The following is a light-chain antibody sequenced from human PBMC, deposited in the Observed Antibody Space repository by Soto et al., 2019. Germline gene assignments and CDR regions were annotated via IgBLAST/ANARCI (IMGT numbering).Light chain of an antibody. CDR3: TAFSAGRVYL. V-gene: IGLV1-51*01. CDR2: GVH. Sequence: QSVLTPPPSVSAAPGQKVTISCSGSSSNIGGNSVSWYQQHPGKAPRLLIHGVHNRSPGISGRFSASKSGLTASLTISGLQAEDEADYYCTAFSAGRVYLFGPGTKVTVL. J-gene: IGLJ1*01. CDR1: SSNIGGNS.